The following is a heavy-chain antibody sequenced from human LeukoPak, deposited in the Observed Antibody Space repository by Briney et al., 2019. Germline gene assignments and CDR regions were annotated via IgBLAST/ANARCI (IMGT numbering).Heavy chain of an antibody. CDR3: ARVNLKLRDYYDSSGYSLDY. CDR2: IKQDGSEK. D-gene: IGHD3-22*01. V-gene: IGHV3-7*01. J-gene: IGHJ4*02. Sequence: PGGSLRLSCAASGFTFSSYWMSWVRQAPGKGLEWVANIKQDGSEKYYVDSVKGRFTISRDNAKNSLYLQMNSLRAEDTAVYYCARVNLKLRDYYDSSGYSLDYWGQGTLVTVSS. CDR1: GFTFSSYW.